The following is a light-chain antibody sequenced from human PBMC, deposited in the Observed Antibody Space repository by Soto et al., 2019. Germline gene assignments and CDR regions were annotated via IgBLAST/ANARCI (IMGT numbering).Light chain of an antibody. V-gene: IGKV3-15*01. CDR2: GAS. Sequence: EIVMTQSPGTLSVSPGERATLSCRASQSVSSNLAWYQQKPGQAPWLLIYGASTRATGIPARFSGSGSGTEFTLTISSLQSEDFAVYYCQQYNNWPPWTFGQGTEVEI. J-gene: IGKJ1*01. CDR1: QSVSSN. CDR3: QQYNNWPPWT.